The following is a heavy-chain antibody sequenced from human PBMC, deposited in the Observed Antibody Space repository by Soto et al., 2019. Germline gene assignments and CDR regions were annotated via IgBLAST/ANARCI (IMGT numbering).Heavy chain of an antibody. CDR3: ARHMMSCGGDCYAFSL. CDR1: GGTFSSYA. V-gene: IGHV1-69*01. Sequence: QVQLVQSGAEVKKPGSSVKVSCTASGGTFSSYAISWVRQAPGQGLEWMGGIIPIFGTANYAQKFQCRVTITADESTSTAYIELSSLRPEDTAVYYCARHMMSCGGDCYAFSLWGQGTLVTVSS. D-gene: IGHD2-21*02. CDR2: IIPIFGTA. J-gene: IGHJ4*02.